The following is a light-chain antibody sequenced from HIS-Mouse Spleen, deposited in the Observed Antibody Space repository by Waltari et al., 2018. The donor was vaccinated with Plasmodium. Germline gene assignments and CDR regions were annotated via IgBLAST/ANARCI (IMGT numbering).Light chain of an antibody. CDR2: EDS. V-gene: IGLV3-10*01. CDR1: ALPQQY. CDR3: YSTDSSGNHRV. J-gene: IGLJ3*02. Sequence: SYELTQPPSVSVSPGQTARITSPGDALPQQYSSWYQQKSGQAPVLVVYEDSKRPSGSPGRFSGSSSGTMATLTISGAQVEDEADYYCYSTDSSGNHRVFGGGTKLTVL.